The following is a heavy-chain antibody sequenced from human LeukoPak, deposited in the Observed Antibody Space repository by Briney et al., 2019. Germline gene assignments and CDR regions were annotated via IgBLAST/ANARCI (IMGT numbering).Heavy chain of an antibody. V-gene: IGHV1-8*03. Sequence: GASVKVSCKASGYTFTSYDINWGQQATGQGLEWMGWMNPNSGNTGYAQNFQGRVTITRNTSISTAYMELSSLRSEDTAVYYCARFCSTSCYTKTGFDPWGQGTLVTVSS. D-gene: IGHD2-2*02. CDR2: MNPNSGNT. CDR1: GYTFTSYD. CDR3: ARFCSTSCYTKTGFDP. J-gene: IGHJ5*02.